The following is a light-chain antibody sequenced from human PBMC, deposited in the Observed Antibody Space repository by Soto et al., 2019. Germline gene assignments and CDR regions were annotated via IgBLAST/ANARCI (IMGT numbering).Light chain of an antibody. CDR2: EVS. CDR3: SSFAGSNILYV. Sequence: QSVLTQPPSASGSPGQSVTISCTGTSNDVGGYNYVSWYRQHPGKAPKLMIYEVSKRPSGVPDRFSGSKSGNTASLTVSGLQAEDEADYYCSSFAGSNILYVFGSGTKVTVL. J-gene: IGLJ1*01. V-gene: IGLV2-8*01. CDR1: SNDVGGYNY.